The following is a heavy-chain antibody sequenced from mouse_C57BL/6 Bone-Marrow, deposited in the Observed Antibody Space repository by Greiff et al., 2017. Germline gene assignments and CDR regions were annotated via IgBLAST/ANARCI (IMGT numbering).Heavy chain of an antibody. CDR1: GFNIKDDY. CDR2: IDPENGDT. Sequence: EVQLQQSGAELVRPGASVKLSCTASGFNIKDDYMHWVKQRPEQGLEWIGWIDPENGDTEYASKFQGKATITADTSSNTASLQLSSLTSEDTAVYYCTTLGNDGYYPFAYWGQGTLVTVSA. J-gene: IGHJ3*01. D-gene: IGHD2-3*01. V-gene: IGHV14-4*01. CDR3: TTLGNDGYYPFAY.